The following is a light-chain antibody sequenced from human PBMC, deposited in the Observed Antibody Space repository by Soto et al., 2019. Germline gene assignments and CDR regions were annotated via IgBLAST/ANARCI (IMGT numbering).Light chain of an antibody. CDR1: QSVSSSD. CDR3: QQYRSSGHT. J-gene: IGKJ2*01. CDR2: DAS. Sequence: EIVLTQSPGTLSLSPGERATLSCRASQSVSSSDLAWYQQQPGQAPRLLIYDASTRATGIPDRFSGSGSGTDFTLTITRLEPEDFAVYYCQQYRSSGHTFGQGTKLEIK. V-gene: IGKV3-20*01.